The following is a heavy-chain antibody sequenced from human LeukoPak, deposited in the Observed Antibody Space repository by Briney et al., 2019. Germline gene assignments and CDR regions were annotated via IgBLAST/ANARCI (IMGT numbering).Heavy chain of an antibody. V-gene: IGHV3-7*01. Sequence: GGSLRLSCAASGFTFTNFWMNWIRRAPGRGLEWVANIRPDGSEQFYVDSVKGRFTISRDNAKKSVYVQMNSLRADDTAVYYCAGRDSARNPWAYWGQGTLVTVST. CDR3: AGRDSARNPWAY. CDR1: GFTFTNFW. D-gene: IGHD4-11*01. CDR2: IRPDGSEQ. J-gene: IGHJ4*02.